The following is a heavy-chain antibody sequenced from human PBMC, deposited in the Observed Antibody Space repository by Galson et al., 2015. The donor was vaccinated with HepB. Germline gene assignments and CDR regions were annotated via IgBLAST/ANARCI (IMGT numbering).Heavy chain of an antibody. Sequence: ETLSLTCTVSGGSISSSSYYWGWIRQPPGKGLEWIGSIYYSGSTYYNPSLKSRVTISVDTSKNQFSLKLSSVTAADTAVYYCAKPNVDQNWFDPWGQGTLVTVSS. CDR3: AKPNVDQNWFDP. CDR2: IYYSGST. CDR1: GGSISSSSYY. V-gene: IGHV4-39*01. D-gene: IGHD5-12*01. J-gene: IGHJ5*02.